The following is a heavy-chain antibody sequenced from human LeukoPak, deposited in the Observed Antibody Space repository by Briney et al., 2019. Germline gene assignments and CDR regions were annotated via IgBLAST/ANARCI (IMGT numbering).Heavy chain of an antibody. J-gene: IGHJ4*02. CDR2: IYPADSGT. Sequence: GESLKISCQISGYIFTTYWIAWVRQMPGKGLEWMGVIYPADSGTKYSPSFQGQVTFSVEKSISTAYLQWNSLKASDTAIYYCARRPAFYFDYWGQGTLVTVSS. CDR1: GYIFTTYW. V-gene: IGHV5-51*01. D-gene: IGHD6-6*01. CDR3: ARRPAFYFDY.